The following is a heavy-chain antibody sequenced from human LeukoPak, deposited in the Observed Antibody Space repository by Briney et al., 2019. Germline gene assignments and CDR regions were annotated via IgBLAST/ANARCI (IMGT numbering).Heavy chain of an antibody. J-gene: IGHJ4*02. Sequence: GGSLRLSCAASGFTFSSYAMNWVRQAPGKGLEWVSYISSSGSTIYYADSVKGRFTISRDNAKNSLYLQMNSLRAEDTAVYYCARDYYDSSGYYYFDYWGQGTLVTVSS. V-gene: IGHV3-48*04. CDR2: ISSSGSTI. D-gene: IGHD3-22*01. CDR3: ARDYYDSSGYYYFDY. CDR1: GFTFSSYA.